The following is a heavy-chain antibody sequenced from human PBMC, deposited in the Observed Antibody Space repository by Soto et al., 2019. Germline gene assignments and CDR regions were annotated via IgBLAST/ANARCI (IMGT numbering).Heavy chain of an antibody. CDR1: GFTVTKAW. CDR3: TTDMFS. CDR2: IKSEATGGTI. J-gene: IGHJ5*01. Sequence: EQLVESGGGLVEPGGSLTLSCAASGFTVTKAWMGWVRQAPGKELQWIARIKSEATGGTIDYAAPVKGRFTMSRDDSKIILSLQMHSVRTEATGLYYCTTDMFSWCHGTLVAVS. V-gene: IGHV3-15*05. D-gene: IGHD3-10*02.